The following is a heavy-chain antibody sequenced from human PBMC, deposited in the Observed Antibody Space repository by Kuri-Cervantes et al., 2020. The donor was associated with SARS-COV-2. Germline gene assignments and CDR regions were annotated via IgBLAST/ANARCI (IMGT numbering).Heavy chain of an antibody. CDR3: ARSNYGDLYYFDY. D-gene: IGHD4-11*01. J-gene: IGHJ4*02. V-gene: IGHV3-33*01. CDR2: IWYDGSNK. CDR1: GFTFSSYG. Sequence: LSLTCAASGFTFSSYGMHWVRQTPGKGLEWVAVIWYDGSNKYYADSVKGRFTISRDNSKNTLYLQMNSLRAEDTAVYYCARSNYGDLYYFDYWGQGTLVTVSS.